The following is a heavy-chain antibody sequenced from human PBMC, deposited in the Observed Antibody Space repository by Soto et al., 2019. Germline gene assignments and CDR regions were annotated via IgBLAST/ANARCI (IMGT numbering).Heavy chain of an antibody. V-gene: IGHV4-31*03. D-gene: IGHD3-22*01. CDR3: AREYYYDSSGFDY. CDR2: IYYSGST. Sequence: QVQLQESGPGLVKPSQTLSLICTVSGVSISSGGYYWTWIRQHPQKGLEWIGHIYYSGSTYYNPSLKSRVTVSVDTSKNQFSLKLSSVTAADTAVYYCAREYYYDSSGFDYWGQGTLVTVSS. CDR1: GVSISSGGYY. J-gene: IGHJ4*02.